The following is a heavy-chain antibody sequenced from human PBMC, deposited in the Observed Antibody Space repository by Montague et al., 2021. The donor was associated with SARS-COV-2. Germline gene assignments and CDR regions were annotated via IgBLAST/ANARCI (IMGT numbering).Heavy chain of an antibody. CDR3: ARQEYYYDSSGDGRMDWFGP. CDR2: IYYSGST. D-gene: IGHD3-22*01. Sequence: SETLSLTCTVSGGSISSSSYYWGWIRQPPGKGLEWIGSIYYSGSTYYNPSLKSRVTISVDTSKNQFSLKLSSVTAADTAVYYCARQEYYYDSSGDGRMDWFGPWGQGTLVTVSS. J-gene: IGHJ5*02. V-gene: IGHV4-39*01. CDR1: GGSISSSSYY.